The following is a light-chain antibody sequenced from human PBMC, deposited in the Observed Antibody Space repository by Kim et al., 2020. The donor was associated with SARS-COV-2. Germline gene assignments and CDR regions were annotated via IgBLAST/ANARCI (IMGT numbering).Light chain of an antibody. CDR1: HSDIGAYEA. V-gene: IGLV2-11*01. CDR3: SSYAGRYTLV. Sequence: GQLDNMYCTGTHSDIGAYEAVSWYQQRPDKAPKLIIFDVTERPSGVPDRFSGSKSGNTASLTISGLQAEDEADYYCSSYAGRYTLVFGGGTQLTVL. J-gene: IGLJ3*02. CDR2: DVT.